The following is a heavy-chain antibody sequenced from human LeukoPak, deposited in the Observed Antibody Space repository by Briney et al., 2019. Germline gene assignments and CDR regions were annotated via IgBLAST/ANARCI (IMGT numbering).Heavy chain of an antibody. CDR2: INWNGGSI. CDR3: ARAMTDNYYYGMDV. D-gene: IGHD2-21*02. V-gene: IGHV3-20*04. Sequence: GGSLRLSCAASGFTFDDYGMSWVRQAPGKGLEWVSGINWNGGSIGHADSVKGRFTISRDNAKNSLYLQMNSLRAEDTALYYCARAMTDNYYYGMDVWSQGTTVTVSS. CDR1: GFTFDDYG. J-gene: IGHJ6*02.